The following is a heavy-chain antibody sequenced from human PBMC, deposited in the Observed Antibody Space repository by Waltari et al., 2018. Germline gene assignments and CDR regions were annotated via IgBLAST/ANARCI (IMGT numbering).Heavy chain of an antibody. V-gene: IGHV4-39*07. Sequence: QLQLQESGPGLVKPSETLSLTCTVPGGSIRSSSYYWGWIRQPPGKGLEWIGSIYYSGNTYYNPSLKSRVTISVDTSKNQFSLNLTSVTAADTAVYYCARVVDYDILTGRMYYFDYWGQGTLVTVSS. CDR2: IYYSGNT. CDR3: ARVVDYDILTGRMYYFDY. CDR1: GGSIRSSSYY. D-gene: IGHD3-9*01. J-gene: IGHJ4*02.